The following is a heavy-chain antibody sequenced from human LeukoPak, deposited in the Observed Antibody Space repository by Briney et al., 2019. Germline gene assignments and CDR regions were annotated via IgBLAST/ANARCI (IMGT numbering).Heavy chain of an antibody. J-gene: IGHJ6*03. Sequence: SGTLSLTCSVSGGSISSYYWNWIRQPPGKGLEWIGYIYSSGSTTYNPSLKSRVTISVDTSKNQFSLKLNSVTAADTAVYYCPRNRLNYYYMDVWGKGTTVTVSS. D-gene: IGHD3-16*02. CDR2: IYSSGST. V-gene: IGHV4-59*01. CDR3: PRNRLNYYYMDV. CDR1: GGSISSYY.